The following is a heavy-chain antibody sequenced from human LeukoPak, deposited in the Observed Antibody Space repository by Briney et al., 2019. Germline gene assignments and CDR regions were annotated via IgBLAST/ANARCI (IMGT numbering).Heavy chain of an antibody. CDR2: LYYTGRT. Sequence: SETLSLTCTVSGGSISSYYWGWIRQPPGKGLEWIGSLYYTGRTYYNPSLESRVTISVDTSRNRFSLKLASVTAADTAMYYCARGTWVPGYFDSWGQGNLVIVSS. D-gene: IGHD3-10*01. CDR1: GGSISSYY. V-gene: IGHV4-39*07. CDR3: ARGTWVPGYFDS. J-gene: IGHJ4*02.